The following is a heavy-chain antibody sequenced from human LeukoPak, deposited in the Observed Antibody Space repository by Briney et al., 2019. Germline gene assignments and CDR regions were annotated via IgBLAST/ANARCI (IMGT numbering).Heavy chain of an antibody. CDR1: GFTFSSYA. Sequence: PGGSLRLSCAASGFTFSSYAMGWVRQAPGKGLEWVAFIRYDGGNKYYADSVKGRFTISRDNSKNTLYLQMNSLRAEDTAVYYCAKGSWFYYFDYWGQGTLVTVSS. CDR2: IRYDGGNK. CDR3: AKGSWFYYFDY. J-gene: IGHJ4*02. V-gene: IGHV3-30*02. D-gene: IGHD3-10*01.